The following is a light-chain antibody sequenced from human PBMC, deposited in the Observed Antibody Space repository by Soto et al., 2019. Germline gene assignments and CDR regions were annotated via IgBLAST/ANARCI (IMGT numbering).Light chain of an antibody. CDR2: SAS. CDR1: QSISTN. CDR3: QQYNKWPNT. V-gene: IGKV3-15*01. J-gene: IGKJ2*01. Sequence: EIVMTQSPVTLSVSPGESAALSCRASQSISTNLAWYQQKPGQAPGLLIYSASSRATGLPARFSGSGSGTECTITIGSLQSEDLAVYYCQQYNKWPNTFGQGTRLEMK.